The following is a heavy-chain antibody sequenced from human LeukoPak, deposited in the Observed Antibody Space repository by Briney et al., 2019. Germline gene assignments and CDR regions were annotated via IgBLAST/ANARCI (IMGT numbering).Heavy chain of an antibody. Sequence: ASVKVSRKASGYTFTGYYMHWVRQAPGQGLEWMGWINPNSGGTNYAQKFQGWVTMTRDTSISTAYMELSRLRSDDTAVYYCARDTKPGDWYFNLWGRGTLVTVSS. J-gene: IGHJ2*01. CDR1: GYTFTGYY. V-gene: IGHV1-2*04. CDR3: ARDTKPGDWYFNL. CDR2: INPNSGGT. D-gene: IGHD2-2*01.